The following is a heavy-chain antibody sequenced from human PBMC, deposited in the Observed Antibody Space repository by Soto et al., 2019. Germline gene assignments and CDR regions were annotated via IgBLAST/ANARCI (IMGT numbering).Heavy chain of an antibody. CDR1: GGSISSSNW. V-gene: IGHV4-4*02. Sequence: SDTLSLTCAVSGGSISSSNWWSWVRQPPGKGLEWIGEIYHSGSTNYNPSLKSRVTISVDKSKNQFSLKLSSVTAADTAVYYCAKNGQWLATPPEAWGQGTLVTVSS. J-gene: IGHJ4*02. D-gene: IGHD6-19*01. CDR3: AKNGQWLATPPEA. CDR2: IYHSGST.